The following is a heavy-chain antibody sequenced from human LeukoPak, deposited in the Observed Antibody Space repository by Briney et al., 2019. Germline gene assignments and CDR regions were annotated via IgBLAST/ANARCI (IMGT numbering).Heavy chain of an antibody. V-gene: IGHV3-74*01. J-gene: IGHJ5*02. CDR1: GFTFSNFW. CDR3: ARDGSIAVKNWFDP. CDR2: INSDGSST. Sequence: GGSLRLSCAASGFTFSNFWMHWVRQAPGKGLVWVSRINSDGSSTSYAGSVKGRFTISRDNAKNTLYLQMNSLRAEDTAVYYCARDGSIAVKNWFDPWGQGTLVTVSS. D-gene: IGHD6-19*01.